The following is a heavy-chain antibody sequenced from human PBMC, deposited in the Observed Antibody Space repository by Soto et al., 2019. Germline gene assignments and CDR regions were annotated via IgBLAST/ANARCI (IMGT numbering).Heavy chain of an antibody. V-gene: IGHV4-4*07. Sequence: TSETLSLTCTVSGGSMSSYYWTWIRQPAGKGLEWIGRVYSSGGTHYNPSLKSRVTISLDTSKNQFSLRLISVTDADTAVYYCARGQRFSDWFDPWGQGTLVT. J-gene: IGHJ5*02. CDR2: VYSSGGT. CDR3: ARGQRFSDWFDP. D-gene: IGHD3-3*01. CDR1: GGSMSSYY.